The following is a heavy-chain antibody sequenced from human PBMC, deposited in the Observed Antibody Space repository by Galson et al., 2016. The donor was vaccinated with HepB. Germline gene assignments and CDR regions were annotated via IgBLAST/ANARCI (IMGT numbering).Heavy chain of an antibody. V-gene: IGHV4-59*08. D-gene: IGHD5-24*01. CDR2: AFYSGIT. CDR1: GVSISSYY. J-gene: IGHJ4*02. Sequence: SETLSLTCTVSGVSISSYYWSWFRQPPEKGPEWIGYAFYSGITNYNPSLKSRVTISIDTSKNQFSLKLSSLTAADTAVYYCARGEGYNLYWGQGTLVTVSS. CDR3: ARGEGYNLY.